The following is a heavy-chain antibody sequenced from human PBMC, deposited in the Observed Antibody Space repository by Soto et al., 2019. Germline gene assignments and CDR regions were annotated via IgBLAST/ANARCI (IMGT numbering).Heavy chain of an antibody. J-gene: IGHJ4*02. D-gene: IGHD2-2*01. CDR2: ISGSGGST. V-gene: IGHV3-23*01. CDR3: AKVRVGCSSTSCYGFDY. CDR1: GFTFSSYA. Sequence: EVQLLESGGGLVQPGGSLRLSCAASGFTFSSYAMSWVRQAPGKGLEWVSAISGSGGSTYYADYVKGRFTISRDNSKNTLYLQMNSLRAEDTAVYYCAKVRVGCSSTSCYGFDYWGQGTLVTVSS.